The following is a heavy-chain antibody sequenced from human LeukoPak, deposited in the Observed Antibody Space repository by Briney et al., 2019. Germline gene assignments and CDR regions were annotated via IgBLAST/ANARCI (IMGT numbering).Heavy chain of an antibody. J-gene: IGHJ6*03. CDR3: ARGSARETPYYYYYYMDV. CDR1: GDSISSYY. CDR2: IYTSGST. Sequence: SETLSLTCTVSGDSISSYYWSWIRQPAGKGLEWIGRIYTSGSTNYNPSLKSRVTMSVDTSKNQFSLKLSSVTAADTAVYYCARGSARETPYYYYYYMDVWGKGTTVTISS. D-gene: IGHD1-26*01. V-gene: IGHV4-4*07.